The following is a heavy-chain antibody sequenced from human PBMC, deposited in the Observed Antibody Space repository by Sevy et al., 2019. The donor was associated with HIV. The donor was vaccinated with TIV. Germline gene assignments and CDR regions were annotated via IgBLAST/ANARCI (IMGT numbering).Heavy chain of an antibody. CDR3: ARDGGNSVKWYPLY. CDR2: ISYEGTET. J-gene: IGHJ4*01. CDR1: GFAFSTHA. Sequence: GGSLRLSCAASGFAFSTHAMHWVRQAPGKGLEWVAVISYEGTETFYAASVEGRFTISRANSKNMWSLQINSLRPEDTAVYYCARDGGNSVKWYPLYWGHGTLVTVSS. D-gene: IGHD2-2*01. V-gene: IGHV3-30-3*01.